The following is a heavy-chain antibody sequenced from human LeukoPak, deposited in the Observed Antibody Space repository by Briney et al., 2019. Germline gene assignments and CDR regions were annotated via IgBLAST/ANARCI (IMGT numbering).Heavy chain of an antibody. CDR1: GYTFTSYG. Sequence: GASVKVSCKASGYTFTSYGISWVRQAPGQGLEWMGWISTYNGDTNYVQKLQGRVTMTIDTSTSTAYMELRSLISDDTAVYYCARGEPSGNFDYWGQGTLVTVSS. J-gene: IGHJ4*02. CDR2: ISTYNGDT. CDR3: ARGEPSGNFDY. V-gene: IGHV1-18*01. D-gene: IGHD1-26*01.